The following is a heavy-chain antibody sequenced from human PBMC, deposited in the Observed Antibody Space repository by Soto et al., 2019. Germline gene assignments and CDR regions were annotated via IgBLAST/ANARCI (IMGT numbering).Heavy chain of an antibody. Sequence: QLQLQESGPGLVQPPETLSLTCTVSGGSISMSAYWWHWIRQPPGKGLEWIGNIKYSGDTYYSPSLRSRVTLSADTSESQFSLRLTSVTVADTAVYFCATSKKGQFESDTTFFDYWGQGILVTVSS. CDR3: ATSKKGQFESDTTFFDY. D-gene: IGHD3-16*01. CDR1: GGSISMSAYW. V-gene: IGHV4-39*01. J-gene: IGHJ4*02. CDR2: IKYSGDT.